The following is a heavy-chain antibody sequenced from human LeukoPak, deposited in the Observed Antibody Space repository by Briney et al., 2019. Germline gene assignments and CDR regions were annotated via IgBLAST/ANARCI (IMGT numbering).Heavy chain of an antibody. Sequence: GGSLRLSCAASGFTFSSYWMSWVRQAPGKGLEWVANIKQDGSEKYYVDSAKGRFTISRDDSKNTLYVEMNSLRLDDTAIYYCARGPPTSRSGAHFDYWGQGSLVTVSP. J-gene: IGHJ4*02. D-gene: IGHD5-12*01. CDR2: IKQDGSEK. CDR1: GFTFSSYW. CDR3: ARGPPTSRSGAHFDY. V-gene: IGHV3-7*01.